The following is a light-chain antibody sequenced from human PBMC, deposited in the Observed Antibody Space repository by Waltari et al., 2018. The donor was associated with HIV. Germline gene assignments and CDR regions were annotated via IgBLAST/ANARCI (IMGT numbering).Light chain of an antibody. J-gene: IGKJ3*01. CDR3: QQYFSAFT. V-gene: IGKV4-1*01. CDR2: WAS. CDR1: QSVLYSSNNKNF. Sequence: DIVMTQSPDSLAVSLGERATIKCKSSQSVLYSSNNKNFLAWYQQKPGQPPKLLISWASTRESGVPDRFSGSGSGTDFTLTISSLQAEDVAVYYCQQYFSAFTFGPGTKVDIK.